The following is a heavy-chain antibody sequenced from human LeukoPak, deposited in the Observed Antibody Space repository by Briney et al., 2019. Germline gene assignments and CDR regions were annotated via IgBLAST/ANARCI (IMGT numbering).Heavy chain of an antibody. J-gene: IGHJ4*02. Sequence: GGSLRLSCAASGFTFSSYSMNWVRQAPGKGLEWISYIGGGGDAIYYADSVRGHFTISRDNAKNSVYLQMNSLRVEDTAVYYCVRGGQGRGDYFDYWGQGTLVTVSS. CDR3: VRGGQGRGDYFDY. V-gene: IGHV3-48*04. D-gene: IGHD3-10*01. CDR2: IGGGGDAI. CDR1: GFTFSSYS.